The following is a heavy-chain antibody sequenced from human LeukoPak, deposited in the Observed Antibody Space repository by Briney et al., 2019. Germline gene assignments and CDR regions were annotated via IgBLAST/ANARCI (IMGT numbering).Heavy chain of an antibody. J-gene: IGHJ6*03. D-gene: IGHD6-13*01. CDR3: ARDGGIAAAGKTGYYYYYMGV. CDR2: INSDGSST. V-gene: IGHV3-74*01. CDR1: GFTFSSYW. Sequence: GGSLRLSCAASGFTFSSYWMHWVRQAPGKGLVWVSRINSDGSSTSYADSVKGRFTISRDNAKNTLYLQMNSLRAEDTAVYYCARDGGIAAAGKTGYYYYYMGVWGKGTTVTVSS.